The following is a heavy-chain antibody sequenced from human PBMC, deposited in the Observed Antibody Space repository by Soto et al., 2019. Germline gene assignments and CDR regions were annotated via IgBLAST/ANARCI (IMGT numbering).Heavy chain of an antibody. V-gene: IGHV3-48*01. CDR3: ASSSLSYDSSGYPESY. CDR2: ISSSSSTI. Sequence: PGGSLRLSCAASGFTFSSYSMNWVRQAPGKGLEWVSYISSSSSTIYYADSVKGRFTISRDNAKNSLYLQMNSLRAEDTAVYYCASSSLSYDSSGYPESYWGQGTLVTVSS. J-gene: IGHJ4*02. D-gene: IGHD3-22*01. CDR1: GFTFSSYS.